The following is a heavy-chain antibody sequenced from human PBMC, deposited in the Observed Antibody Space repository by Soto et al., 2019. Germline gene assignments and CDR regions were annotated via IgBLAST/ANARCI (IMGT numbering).Heavy chain of an antibody. CDR1: GFNFSNGW. D-gene: IGHD1-26*01. Sequence: EVQLVESGGGLVKPGGSLRLSCAASGFNFSNGWMSWVRQAPGKGLEWVGRIKSKVHGETTDYAAHVKGRFTISRDDSKNTLYLQMHCLQSEDTAVYYCSTDEWEWGQGTLVTVSS. V-gene: IGHV3-15*05. J-gene: IGHJ4*02. CDR3: STDEWE. CDR2: IKSKVHGETT.